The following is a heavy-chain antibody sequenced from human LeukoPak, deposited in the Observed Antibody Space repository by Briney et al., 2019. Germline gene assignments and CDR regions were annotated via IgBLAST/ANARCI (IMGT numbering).Heavy chain of an antibody. CDR1: GGTFSSYA. V-gene: IGHV1-69*13. Sequence: GASVKVSCKASGGTFSSYAISWVRQAPGQGLEWMGGIIPIFGTANYAQKFQGRVTITADESTSTAYMELSSLRSEDTAVYYCARAQEMATMRGWYFDLWGRGTLVTVSS. D-gene: IGHD5-24*01. CDR3: ARAQEMATMRGWYFDL. J-gene: IGHJ2*01. CDR2: IIPIFGTA.